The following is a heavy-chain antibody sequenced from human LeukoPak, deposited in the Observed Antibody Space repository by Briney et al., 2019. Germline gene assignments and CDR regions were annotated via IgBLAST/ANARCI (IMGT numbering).Heavy chain of an antibody. CDR2: ISAYNGNT. Sequence: ASVKVSCKASGYTITSYGISWVRQAPGQGLEWMGWISAYNGNTNYAQKLQGRVTMTTDTSTSTAYMELRSLRSDDTAVYYCARDPPRLIVGVTSDYWGQGTLVTVSS. CDR1: GYTITSYG. D-gene: IGHD3-22*01. V-gene: IGHV1-18*01. CDR3: ARDPPRLIVGVTSDY. J-gene: IGHJ4*02.